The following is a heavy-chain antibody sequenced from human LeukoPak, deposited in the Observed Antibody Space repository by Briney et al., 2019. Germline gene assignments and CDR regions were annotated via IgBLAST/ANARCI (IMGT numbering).Heavy chain of an antibody. J-gene: IGHJ4*02. CDR1: GFTFSNYA. CDR3: AKERSSSWYSVFDN. Sequence: GGSLRLSCAASGFTFSNYAMTWVRQAPGKGLEWVSAISCSGGSTYYADSVKGRFTISRDNSKNELYLQMNSLRAEDTAVYYCAKERSSSWYSVFDNWGQGTLVTVSS. V-gene: IGHV3-23*01. D-gene: IGHD6-13*01. CDR2: ISCSGGST.